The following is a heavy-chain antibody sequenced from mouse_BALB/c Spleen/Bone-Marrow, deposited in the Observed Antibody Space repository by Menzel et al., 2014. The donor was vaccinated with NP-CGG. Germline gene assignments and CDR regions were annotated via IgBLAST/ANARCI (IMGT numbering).Heavy chain of an antibody. V-gene: IGHV4-1*02. CDR1: GFDFSRYW. D-gene: IGHD2-1*01. CDR3: ARQGYYGKGDY. Sequence: DVQLVESGGGLVQPGVSLKLSCAASGFDFSRYWMSWVRQAPGKGLEWIGEINPDSSTINYTPSLKDKFIISRDNAKNTLYLQMSKVRSEDTALYYCARQGYYGKGDYWGQGTTLTVSS. J-gene: IGHJ2*01. CDR2: INPDSSTI.